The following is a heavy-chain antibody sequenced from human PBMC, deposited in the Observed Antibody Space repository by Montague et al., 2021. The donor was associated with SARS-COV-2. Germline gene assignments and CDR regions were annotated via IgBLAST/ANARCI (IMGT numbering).Heavy chain of an antibody. Sequence: SLRLSCSASGFTFSSYWMSWVRQAPGKGLEWVANIKQDGSEKNYXDSVKGRFTSSRDNARKSLYLQMNSLRAEDTAVYYCARWGGTHYYDSSGYYYDYYYYGMDVGGQGTTVTVSS. D-gene: IGHD3-22*01. CDR3: ARWGGTHYYDSSGYYYDYYYYGMDV. J-gene: IGHJ6*02. CDR2: IKQDGSEK. CDR1: GFTFSSYW. V-gene: IGHV3-7*01.